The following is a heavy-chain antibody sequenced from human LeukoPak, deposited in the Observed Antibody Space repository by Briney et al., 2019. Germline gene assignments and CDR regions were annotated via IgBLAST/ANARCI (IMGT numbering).Heavy chain of an antibody. V-gene: IGHV4-34*09. D-gene: IGHD3-3*01. J-gene: IGHJ5*02. CDR3: ARAYDFNWFDP. CDR1: GGSFSGYY. Sequence: SSETLSLTCAVYGGSFSGYYWSWIRQPPGKGLEWIGEINHSGSTYYNPSLKSRVTISVDTSKNQFSLKLSSVTAADTAVYYCARAYDFNWFDPWGQGTLVTVSS. CDR2: INHSGST.